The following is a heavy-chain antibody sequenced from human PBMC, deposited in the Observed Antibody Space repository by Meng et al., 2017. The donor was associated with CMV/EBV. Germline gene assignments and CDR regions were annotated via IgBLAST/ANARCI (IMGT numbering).Heavy chain of an antibody. V-gene: IGHV1-46*01. D-gene: IGHD2-2*01. J-gene: IGHJ3*02. CDR3: ASAGCSSTSCHKGDAFDI. Sequence: ASVKVSCKASGYTFTSYYMHWVRQAPGQGLEWMGIINPSGGSTSYAQKFQGRVTMTRDTSTSTVYMELSSLRSEDTAEYYCASAGCSSTSCHKGDAFDIWGQGTMVTVSS. CDR1: GYTFTSYY. CDR2: INPSGGST.